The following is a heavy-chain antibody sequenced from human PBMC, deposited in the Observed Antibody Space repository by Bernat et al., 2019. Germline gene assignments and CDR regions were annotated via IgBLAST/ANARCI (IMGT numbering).Heavy chain of an antibody. CDR2: IYYSGST. CDR1: GGSVSSGSYY. J-gene: IGHJ6*02. D-gene: IGHD6-13*01. Sequence: QVQLQESGPGLVKPSETLSLTCTVSGGSVSSGSYYWSWIRQPPGKGLEWIGYIYYSGSTNYNPSLKSRVTISVDTSKNQFSLKLSSVTAADTAVYYCARGSSSWYFGHGMDVWGQGTTVTVSS. CDR3: ARGSSSWYFGHGMDV. V-gene: IGHV4-61*01.